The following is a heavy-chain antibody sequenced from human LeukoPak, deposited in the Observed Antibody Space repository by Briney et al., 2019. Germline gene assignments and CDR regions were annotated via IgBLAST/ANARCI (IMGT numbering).Heavy chain of an antibody. CDR1: GFTFSSYA. J-gene: IGHJ4*02. Sequence: GGSLRLSCAASGFTFSSYAMSWVRQAPGKGLVWVSAIDGSGGSTFYADSVKGRFTISRDNSKSTLYLQMNSLRTEDTGVYFCVRDAGGYWGQGTLVTVSS. CDR3: VRDAGGY. V-gene: IGHV3-23*01. CDR2: IDGSGGST. D-gene: IGHD1-14*01.